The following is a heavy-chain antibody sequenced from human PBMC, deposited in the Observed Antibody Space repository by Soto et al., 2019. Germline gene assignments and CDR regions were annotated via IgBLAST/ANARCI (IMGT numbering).Heavy chain of an antibody. Sequence: SETLSLTCSVSGDSMRGYHFYWGWIRQAPGKGLEWIGSAYFSGGNTYYSPSLKSRVSISVDTSKNEFSLRLTSLTAADTAVYFCAYGSSSAWIDYWGQGTLVTVS. D-gene: IGHD6-25*01. J-gene: IGHJ4*02. CDR2: AYFSGGNT. V-gene: IGHV4-39*01. CDR1: GDSMRGYHFY. CDR3: AYGSSSAWIDY.